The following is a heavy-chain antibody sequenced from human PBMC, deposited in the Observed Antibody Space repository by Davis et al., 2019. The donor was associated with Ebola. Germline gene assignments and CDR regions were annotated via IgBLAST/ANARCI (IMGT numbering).Heavy chain of an antibody. V-gene: IGHV4-59*12. D-gene: IGHD2-2*01. Sequence: MPSETLSLTCTVSGGSISSYYWSWIRQPPGKGLEWIGYIYYSGTTNYNPSLKSRVTISVDRSKNQFSLKLSSVTAADTAVYYCARNQYCSSTSCFLYYYYGMDVWGKGTTVTVSS. CDR3: ARNQYCSSTSCFLYYYYGMDV. CDR2: IYYSGTT. CDR1: GGSISSYY. J-gene: IGHJ6*04.